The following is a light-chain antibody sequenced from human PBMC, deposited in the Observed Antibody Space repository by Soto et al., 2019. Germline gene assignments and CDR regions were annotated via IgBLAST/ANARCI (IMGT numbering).Light chain of an antibody. Sequence: PSTLSASVGDRVIITCRASQSISSWLAWYQKKPGKAPKLLIQKASSLQSGVPSRFSGSGSGTDFTLTISSLLPEDFATYYCLQDFNYPITFGQGTRLEIK. CDR3: LQDFNYPIT. V-gene: IGKV1-5*03. CDR2: KAS. J-gene: IGKJ5*01. CDR1: QSISSW.